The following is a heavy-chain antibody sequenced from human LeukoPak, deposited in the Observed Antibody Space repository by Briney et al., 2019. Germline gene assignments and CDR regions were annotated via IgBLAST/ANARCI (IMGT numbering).Heavy chain of an antibody. D-gene: IGHD1-26*01. Sequence: SETLSLTCTVSGYSISSGYYWGWIRQPPGKGLEWIGSIYHSGSTYYNPSLKSRVTISVDTSKNQFSLKLSSVTAADTAVYYCARQPASGSLGVFDYWGQGTLVTVSS. CDR2: IYHSGST. CDR1: GYSISSGYY. CDR3: ARQPASGSLGVFDY. J-gene: IGHJ4*02. V-gene: IGHV4-38-2*02.